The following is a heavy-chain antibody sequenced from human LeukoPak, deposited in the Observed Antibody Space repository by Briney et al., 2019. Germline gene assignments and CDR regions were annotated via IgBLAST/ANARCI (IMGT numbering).Heavy chain of an antibody. CDR3: ANAKGNFIVDY. CDR2: ISYSGSA. J-gene: IGHJ4*02. D-gene: IGHD2-21*01. CDR1: GGPVSSGNFY. V-gene: IGHV4-61*01. Sequence: SETLSLTCTVSGGPVSSGNFYWSWIRQPPGRGLEWPGSISYSGSASHNPSLKSRVTISVDTSKNQFSLKLSSVTAADTAVYYCANAKGNFIVDYWGQGTLVTVSS.